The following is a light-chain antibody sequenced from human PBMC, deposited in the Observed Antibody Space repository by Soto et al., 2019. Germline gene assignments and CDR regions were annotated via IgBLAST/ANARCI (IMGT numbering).Light chain of an antibody. CDR1: QTISTW. CDR3: QQRYTLIT. Sequence: DIQVTQSPPTLSASVGDRVTITCRASQTISTWMAWYQQKPGKAPKLLVYDASTLQSGVASRFSGSGSGTDFTLTISSLEPEDFAVYYCQQRYTLITFGPGTKVDIK. J-gene: IGKJ3*01. V-gene: IGKV1-5*01. CDR2: DAS.